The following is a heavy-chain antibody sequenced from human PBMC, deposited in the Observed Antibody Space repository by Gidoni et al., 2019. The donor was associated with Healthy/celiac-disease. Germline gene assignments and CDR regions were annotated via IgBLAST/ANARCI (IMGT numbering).Heavy chain of an antibody. Sequence: QVQLVQSGAELKMPGASVKVSCKASGYTFTGYSMHWVRQAPGQGLERMGWINPNSGGTNYAQKFQGRVTMTRDTSISTAYMELSRLRSDDTAVDYCARIALEGSEDNWGQGTLVTVSS. V-gene: IGHV1-2*02. D-gene: IGHD3-3*01. CDR3: ARIALEGSEDN. J-gene: IGHJ4*02. CDR2: INPNSGGT. CDR1: GYTFTGYS.